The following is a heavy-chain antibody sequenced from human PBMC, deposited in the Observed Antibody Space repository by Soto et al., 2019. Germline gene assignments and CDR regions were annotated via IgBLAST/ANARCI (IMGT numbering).Heavy chain of an antibody. J-gene: IGHJ6*02. Sequence: QVQLVESGGGVVQPGRSLRLSCAASGFTFSSYAMHWVRQAPGKGLEWVAVISYDGINKYYADSVKGRFTISRDNSKTTLYLQMSSLRAEDTAVFYCARDEVAVHRTGMDVWGQGTTVTVSS. D-gene: IGHD6-19*01. V-gene: IGHV3-30-3*01. CDR1: GFTFSSYA. CDR2: ISYDGINK. CDR3: ARDEVAVHRTGMDV.